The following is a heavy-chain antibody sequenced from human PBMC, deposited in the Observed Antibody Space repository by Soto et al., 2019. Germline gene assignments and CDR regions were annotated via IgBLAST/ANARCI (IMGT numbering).Heavy chain of an antibody. D-gene: IGHD3-22*01. Sequence: QVQLVQSGAEVKKPGSSVKVSCKASGGSLSNYGIIWVRQAPGQGLEWMGAIIPVFGTPNYAQKFQDRVTITADESTTTVYMEVRSLTSEDTAVYYCARGDATKIVVTTYYAMDVWGQRATVTVSS. CDR3: ARGDATKIVVTTYYAMDV. CDR1: GGSLSNYG. CDR2: IIPVFGTP. J-gene: IGHJ6*02. V-gene: IGHV1-69*12.